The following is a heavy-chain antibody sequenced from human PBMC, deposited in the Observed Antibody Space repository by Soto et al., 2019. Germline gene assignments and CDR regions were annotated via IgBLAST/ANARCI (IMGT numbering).Heavy chain of an antibody. CDR2: IIPILGIA. CDR3: ARAEYYYDSSGYYLAFDI. CDR1: GYTFTNSY. D-gene: IGHD3-22*01. V-gene: IGHV1-69*04. J-gene: IGHJ3*02. Sequence: SVKVSCKASGYTFTNSYVHWVRQAPGQGLEWMGRIIPILGIANYAQKFQGRVTITADKSTSTAYMELSSLRSEDTAVYYCARAEYYYDSSGYYLAFDIWGQGTMVTVSS.